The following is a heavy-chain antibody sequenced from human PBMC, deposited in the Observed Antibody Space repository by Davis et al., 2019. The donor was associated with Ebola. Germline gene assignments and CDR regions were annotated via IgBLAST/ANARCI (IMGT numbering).Heavy chain of an antibody. V-gene: IGHV5-51*01. Sequence: GGSLRLSCKGSGYSFTSYWIAWVRQMPGKGLEWMGIIYPGDSDTRYSPSFQGRVTISADKSISTAYLQWSSLKASDTAMFYCARGTSLARNFDYWGQGTLVTVSS. D-gene: IGHD1-14*01. CDR2: IYPGDSDT. CDR1: GYSFTSYW. J-gene: IGHJ4*02. CDR3: ARGTSLARNFDY.